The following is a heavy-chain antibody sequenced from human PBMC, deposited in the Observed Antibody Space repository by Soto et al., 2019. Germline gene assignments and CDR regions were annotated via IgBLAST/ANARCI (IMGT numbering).Heavy chain of an antibody. CDR1: GFTFSNYW. CDR2: IKEDGSEK. Sequence: EVQLVEAGGGLVQPGGSLRLSCAASGFTFSNYWMSWVRQVPGKGRAWVSNIKEDGSEKYYVDSVNGRFTISRDNAKNSVNLQMNSLRDGDRAVYYCVRFSILVSGRGRGAFFDSWGQGTPGTVSS. CDR3: VRFSILVSGRGRGAFFDS. D-gene: IGHD6-19*01. J-gene: IGHJ4*02. V-gene: IGHV3-7*03.